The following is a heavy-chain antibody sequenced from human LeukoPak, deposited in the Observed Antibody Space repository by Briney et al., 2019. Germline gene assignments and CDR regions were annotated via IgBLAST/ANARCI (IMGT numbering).Heavy chain of an antibody. CDR2: INHSGNT. CDR1: GGSFSGYY. D-gene: IGHD2-2*01. V-gene: IGHV4-34*01. J-gene: IGHJ5*02. Sequence: SETLSLTCAVYGGSFSGYYWSWIRQPPGKGLEWIGEINHSGNTNYNPSLKSRVTISVDTSKNQFSLKLSSVTAADTAVYYCARRAIVVVPAAIGSWFDPWGQGTLVTVSS. CDR3: ARRAIVVVPAAIGSWFDP.